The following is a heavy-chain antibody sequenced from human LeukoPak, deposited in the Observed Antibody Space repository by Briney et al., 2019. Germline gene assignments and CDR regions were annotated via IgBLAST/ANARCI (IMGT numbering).Heavy chain of an antibody. V-gene: IGHV4-59*01. Sequence: SETLSLTCTVSGGSISTYYWSWIRQTPGKGLEWIGFIYYSGSTNYNPSLKSRVTMSVDTSKSQFSLKLTSVTAADTALYYCARGANRLDYGGQGTLVTVSS. J-gene: IGHJ4*02. D-gene: IGHD1-14*01. CDR2: IYYSGST. CDR3: ARGANRLDY. CDR1: GGSISTYY.